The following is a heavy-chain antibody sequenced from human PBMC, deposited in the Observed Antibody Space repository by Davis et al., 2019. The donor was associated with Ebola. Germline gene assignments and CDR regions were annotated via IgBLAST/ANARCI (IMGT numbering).Heavy chain of an antibody. CDR3: ARSVSGGRASDY. D-gene: IGHD2-15*01. J-gene: IGHJ4*03. V-gene: IGHV4-34*01. CDR2: VDHSGNT. Sequence: SETLSLTCTVSGGSISSYYWSWIRQPLGKGLEWIGEVDHSGNTNYNPSFKSRVIVSVDTSKNQFSLNLNSLTAADTAVYYCARSVSGGRASDYWGQGTTVTVSS. CDR1: GGSISSYY.